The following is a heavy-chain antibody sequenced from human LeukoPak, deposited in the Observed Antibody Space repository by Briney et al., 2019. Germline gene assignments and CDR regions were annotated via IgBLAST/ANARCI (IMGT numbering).Heavy chain of an antibody. D-gene: IGHD5-18*01. CDR1: GYTFTDYY. V-gene: IGHV1-2*02. Sequence: GSVKVSCKASGYTFTDYYVHWVRQAPGQGLEWMGWIIPNSGGTNYAQKFQGRVTMTRDTSISTAYMDLTSLTSDDTAVYYCATPFTRYGCWGQGTLVTVSS. CDR3: ATPFTRYGC. CDR2: IIPNSGGT. J-gene: IGHJ4*02.